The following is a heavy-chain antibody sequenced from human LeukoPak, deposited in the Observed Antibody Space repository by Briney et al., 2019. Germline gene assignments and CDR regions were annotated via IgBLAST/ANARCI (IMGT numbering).Heavy chain of an antibody. J-gene: IGHJ6*02. D-gene: IGHD2-2*01. V-gene: IGHV3-15*01. CDR3: TRSVVVPAAMLGYYYYYGMDV. CDR2: IKSKTDGGTT. CDR1: GITFTSAW. Sequence: GGSLTLSCAATGITFTSAWMSWVRQTPGKGLEWVGRIKSKTDGGTTDYAAPVKGRFTMSRDDSKNTLYLQINSLKTEDTAVYYCTRSVVVPAAMLGYYYYYGMDVWGQGTTVTVSS.